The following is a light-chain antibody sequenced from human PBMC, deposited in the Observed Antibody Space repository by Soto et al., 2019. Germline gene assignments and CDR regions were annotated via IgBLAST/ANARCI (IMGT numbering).Light chain of an antibody. CDR2: EVS. CDR3: SSYTSGSTVI. V-gene: IGLV2-14*01. J-gene: IGLJ2*01. CDR1: XXXIGNYNY. Sequence: QSALTQPASVSGSPGQSITXXXTXXXXXIGNYNYVSWYQQHPGRAPQLMIYEVSNRPSGVSDRFSGSKSGSTASLTISGLQAEDEADYYCSSYTSGSTVIFGGGTKLTVL.